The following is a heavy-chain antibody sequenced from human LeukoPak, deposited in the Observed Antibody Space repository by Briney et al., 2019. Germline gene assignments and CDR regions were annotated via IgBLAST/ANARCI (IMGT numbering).Heavy chain of an antibody. D-gene: IGHD5-18*01. CDR1: GGSISSYY. CDR3: ARVLTEGYSYGPWFDP. CDR2: IYTSGST. J-gene: IGHJ5*02. Sequence: PSETLSLTCTVSGGSISSYYWSWIRQPAGKGLEWIGRIYTSGSTNYNPSLKSRVTMSVDTSKNQFSLKLSSVTAADTAVYYCARVLTEGYSYGPWFDPWGQGTLVTVSS. V-gene: IGHV4-4*07.